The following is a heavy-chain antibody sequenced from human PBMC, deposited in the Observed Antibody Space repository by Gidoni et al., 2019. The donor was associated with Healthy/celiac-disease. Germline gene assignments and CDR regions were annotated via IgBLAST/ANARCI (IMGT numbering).Heavy chain of an antibody. Sequence: VQLVESGGGLVQPGGSLRLSCAASGFTFSSYAMHWVRQAPGKGLEYVSAISSNGGSTYDANSVKGRFTISRDNSKNTLYLQMGSLRAEDMAVYYCARDLDYGGAFDIWGQGTMVTVSS. J-gene: IGHJ3*02. V-gene: IGHV3-64*01. D-gene: IGHD4-17*01. CDR2: ISSNGGST. CDR1: GFTFSSYA. CDR3: ARDLDYGGAFDI.